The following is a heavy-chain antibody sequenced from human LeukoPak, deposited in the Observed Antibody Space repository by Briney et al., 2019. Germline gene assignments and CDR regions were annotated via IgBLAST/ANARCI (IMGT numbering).Heavy chain of an antibody. CDR1: GFSFISFG. J-gene: IGHJ4*02. D-gene: IGHD1-26*01. V-gene: IGHV1-18*01. CDR3: ARGTWETAARPYSFDT. CDR2: ISGYNGDT. Sequence: ASVKVSCKAFGFSFISFGFNWVRQAPGQGLEWMGWISGYNGDTKYAQKFQGRVTMTPDKSTSTAYMELRSLRSDDTAVYYCARGTWETAARPYSFDTWGQGTLVTVTS.